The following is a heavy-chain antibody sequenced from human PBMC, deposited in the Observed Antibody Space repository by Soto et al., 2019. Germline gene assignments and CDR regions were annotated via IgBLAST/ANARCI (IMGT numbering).Heavy chain of an antibody. CDR2: ITPDGGRS. V-gene: IGHV1-46*01. Sequence: GASVKVSCKSSGYSFTSYLIHWVRQAPGQGLEYMGFITPDGGRSGYAQKFQDRVTMTSDTSTSTVFLELTSPTFEDTAVYYCAREMGDTYYFDFWGQGTLVTVSS. CDR1: GYSFTSYL. D-gene: IGHD3-16*01. CDR3: AREMGDTYYFDF. J-gene: IGHJ4*02.